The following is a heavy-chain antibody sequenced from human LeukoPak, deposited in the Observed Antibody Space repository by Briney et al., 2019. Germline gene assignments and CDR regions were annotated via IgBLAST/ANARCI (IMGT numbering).Heavy chain of an antibody. D-gene: IGHD3-10*01. CDR2: IYYSGST. J-gene: IGHJ5*02. CDR1: GGSISSGDYY. CDR3: ARDLGAASTNWFDP. Sequence: SQTLSLTCTVSGGSISSGDYYWSWIRQPPGKGLEWIGYIYYSGSTYYNPSLKGRVTISVDTSKNQFSLKLSSVTAADTAVYYCARDLGAASTNWFDPWGQGTLVTVSS. V-gene: IGHV4-30-4*01.